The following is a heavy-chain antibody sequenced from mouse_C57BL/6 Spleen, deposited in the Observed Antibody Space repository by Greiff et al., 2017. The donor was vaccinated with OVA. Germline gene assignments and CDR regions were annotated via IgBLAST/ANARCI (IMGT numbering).Heavy chain of an antibody. CDR1: GFTFSDYY. CDR2: INYDGSST. J-gene: IGHJ1*03. Sequence: EVKLVESEGGLVQPGSSMKLSCTASGFTFSDYYMAWVRQVPEKGLEWVANINYDGSSTYYLDSLKSRFIISRDNAKNILYLQMSSLKSEDTATYYCARAFYYYGSSYWYFDVCGTGTTVTVSS. D-gene: IGHD1-1*01. V-gene: IGHV5-16*01. CDR3: ARAFYYYGSSYWYFDV.